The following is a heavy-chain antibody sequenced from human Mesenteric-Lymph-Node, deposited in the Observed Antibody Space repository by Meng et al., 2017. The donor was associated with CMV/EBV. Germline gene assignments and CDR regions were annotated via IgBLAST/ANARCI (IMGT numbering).Heavy chain of an antibody. CDR3: ARELTTDFWSGPSTKNYYFGMDV. V-gene: IGHV3-21*01. Sequence: GESLKISCAASGFTFSSYTMNLVRQAPGKGLEWVSSISSSSSDIYYADSVKGRFTISRDNANNSLYLQKNRLRAEATAVYFCARELTTDFWSGPSTKNYYFGMDVWGQGTTVTVSS. D-gene: IGHD3-3*01. J-gene: IGHJ6*02. CDR2: ISSSSSDI. CDR1: GFTFSSYT.